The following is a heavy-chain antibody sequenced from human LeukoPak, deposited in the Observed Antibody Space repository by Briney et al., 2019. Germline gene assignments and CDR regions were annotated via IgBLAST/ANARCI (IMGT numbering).Heavy chain of an antibody. CDR1: GFTFSSYG. D-gene: IGHD3-16*02. Sequence: GGSLRLSCAASGFTFSSYGMNWVRQAPGKGLEWVSSISSSSSYIYYADSVKGRFTISRDNAKNSLYLQMNSLRAEDTAVYYCARDQSRYPLDYWGQGTLVTVSS. CDR3: ARDQSRYPLDY. J-gene: IGHJ4*02. CDR2: ISSSSSYI. V-gene: IGHV3-21*01.